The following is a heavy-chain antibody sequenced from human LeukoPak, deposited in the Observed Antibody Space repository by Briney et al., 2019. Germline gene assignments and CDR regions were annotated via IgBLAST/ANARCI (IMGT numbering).Heavy chain of an antibody. Sequence: PGGSLRLSCAASGITFTSYAMSWVRQAPGKGLEWVSAVSGSGASTYYADSVKGRFTFSRDNSKNTLYLQMNSLRAEDTAVYYCAKGVPDGGNFDYWGQGTLVTVSS. V-gene: IGHV3-23*01. J-gene: IGHJ4*02. CDR3: AKGVPDGGNFDY. D-gene: IGHD3-16*01. CDR1: GITFTSYA. CDR2: VSGSGAST.